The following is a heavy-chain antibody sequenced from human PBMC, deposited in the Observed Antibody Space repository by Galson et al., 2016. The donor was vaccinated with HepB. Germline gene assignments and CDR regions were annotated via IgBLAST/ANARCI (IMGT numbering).Heavy chain of an antibody. Sequence: QSGAEVKKPGESLRISCKGSGYSFTSYWISWVRQMPGKGLEWMGRIDPSDSYTNYSQSFRRPVTTSVDKSISTAYLQWCSLKASDTAMYYCASLNYYGSGTYQNWFDPWGQGTLVTVSS. CDR2: IDPSDSYT. D-gene: IGHD3-10*01. CDR3: ASLNYYGSGTYQNWFDP. V-gene: IGHV5-10-1*01. CDR1: GYSFTSYW. J-gene: IGHJ5*02.